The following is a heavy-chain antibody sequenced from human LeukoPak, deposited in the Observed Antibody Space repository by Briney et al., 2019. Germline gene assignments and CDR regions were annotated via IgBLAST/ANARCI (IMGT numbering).Heavy chain of an antibody. V-gene: IGHV4-59*01. CDR1: GGSISSYY. D-gene: IGHD5-18*01. Sequence: SETLSLTCTVSGGSISSYYWSWIRQPPGKGLEWIGYIYYSGSTNYNPSLKSRVTTSVDTSKNQFSLKLSSVTAADTAVYYCARERYSYGPFGPWGQGTLVTVSS. CDR2: IYYSGST. J-gene: IGHJ5*02. CDR3: ARERYSYGPFGP.